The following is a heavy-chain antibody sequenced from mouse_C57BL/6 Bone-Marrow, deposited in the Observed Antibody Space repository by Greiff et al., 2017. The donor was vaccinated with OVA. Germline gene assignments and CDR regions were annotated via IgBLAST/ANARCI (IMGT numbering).Heavy chain of an antibody. CDR3: ARSYNGNYFDY. V-gene: IGHV5-15*01. J-gene: IGHJ2*01. CDR2: ISNLAYSI. CDR1: GFTFSDYG. Sequence: EVQGVESGGGLVQPGGSLKLSCAASGFTFSDYGMAWVRQAPRKGPEWVAFISNLAYSIYYADTVTGRFTISRENAKNTLYLEMSSLRSEDTAMYYCARSYNGNYFDYWGQGTTLTVSS. D-gene: IGHD2-12*01.